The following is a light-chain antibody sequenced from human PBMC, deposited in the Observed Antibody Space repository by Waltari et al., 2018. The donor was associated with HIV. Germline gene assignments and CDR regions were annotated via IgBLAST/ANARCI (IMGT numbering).Light chain of an antibody. J-gene: IGLJ3*02. CDR3: QCYDSSLRRV. CDR2: VNT. CDR1: GSNIGAGVD. Sequence: QSVLTQPPSVSGSPGQRVTVSWSGSGSNIGAGVDVHWYQQLPASAPKPLIYVNTERPFGVPGRFSSSKYGTAGSLAISGLQAEDEADDYCQCYDSSLRRVFGGGTKLTVL. V-gene: IGLV1-40*01.